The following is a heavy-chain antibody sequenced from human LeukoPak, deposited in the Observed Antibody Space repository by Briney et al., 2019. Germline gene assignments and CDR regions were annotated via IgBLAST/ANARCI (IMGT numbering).Heavy chain of an antibody. J-gene: IGHJ6*03. CDR1: GGSISSSSYY. V-gene: IGHV4-39*07. D-gene: IGHD2-2*01. CDR3: ARGLVATDSHYYMDV. CDR2: IYHSGNT. Sequence: SPSETLSLTSTVSGGSISSSSYYWGWIRHPPGKGLEWIGNIYHSGNTYYNPSLKSRVTISVDTSRNRFSLKVSSVTAADTGEYYCARGLVATDSHYYMDVWGKGTTVTVSS.